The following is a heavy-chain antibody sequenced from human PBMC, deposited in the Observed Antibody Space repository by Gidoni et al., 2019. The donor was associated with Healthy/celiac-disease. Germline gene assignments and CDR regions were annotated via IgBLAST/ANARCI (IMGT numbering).Heavy chain of an antibody. CDR2: IISKANSYAT. CDR1: GVTFSGSA. CDR3: TTQLGITMISVGDY. D-gene: IGHD3-22*01. V-gene: IGHV3-73*01. Sequence: EVQLVESGGGLVQPGGSLKLSCAASGVTFSGSALHWVRQASGKGLEWVGRIISKANSYATAYAASVKGRFTISRDDSKNTAYLQMTSLKTEDTAVYYCTTQLGITMISVGDYWGQGTLVTVSS. J-gene: IGHJ4*02.